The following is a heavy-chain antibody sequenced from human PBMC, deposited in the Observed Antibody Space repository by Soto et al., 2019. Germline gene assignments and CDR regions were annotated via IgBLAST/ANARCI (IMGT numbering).Heavy chain of an antibody. CDR3: AQDANGTSLAY. CDR1: GGTFSRYT. D-gene: IGHD1-1*01. J-gene: IGHJ4*02. V-gene: IGHV1-69*01. Sequence: QVQLVQSGAEVQKPGSSVKVSCKASGGTFSRYTISWVRQAPGQGLEWMGGIIPIFGAAKYAQKFQDTVTVTADESTSTAYMELSSLRSEDTAVYYCAQDANGTSLAYWGQGTRVHVSS. CDR2: IIPIFGAA.